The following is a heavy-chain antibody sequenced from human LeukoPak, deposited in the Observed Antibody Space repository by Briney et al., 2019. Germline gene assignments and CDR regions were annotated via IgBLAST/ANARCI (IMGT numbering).Heavy chain of an antibody. V-gene: IGHV3-23*01. J-gene: IGHJ4*02. CDR1: GFTFSSYA. CDR3: AKDRIRQQLVKMYYFDY. CDR2: ISGSGGST. Sequence: GGSLRLSCAASGFTFSSYAMSWVRQAPGKGLEWVSAISGSGGSTYYADSVKGRFTISRDNSKNTLYLQMNSLRAEDTAVYYCAKDRIRQQLVKMYYFDYWGQGTLVTVSS. D-gene: IGHD6-13*01.